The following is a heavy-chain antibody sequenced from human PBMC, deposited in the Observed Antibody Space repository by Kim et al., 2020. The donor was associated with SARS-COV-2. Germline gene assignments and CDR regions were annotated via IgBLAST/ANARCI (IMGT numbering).Heavy chain of an antibody. V-gene: IGHV1-69*13. J-gene: IGHJ6*02. Sequence: SVKVSCKASGGTFSSYAISWVRQAPGQGLEWMGGIIPIFGTANYAQKFQGRVTITADESTSTAYMELSSLRSEDTAVYYCARAQHYDSGYSYGNYYYYGMDVWGQGTTVTVSS. CDR2: IIPIFGTA. D-gene: IGHD5-18*01. CDR3: ARAQHYDSGYSYGNYYYYGMDV. CDR1: GGTFSSYA.